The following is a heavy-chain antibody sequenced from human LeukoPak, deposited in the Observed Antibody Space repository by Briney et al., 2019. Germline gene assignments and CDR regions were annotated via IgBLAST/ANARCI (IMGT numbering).Heavy chain of an antibody. CDR2: VSYNGDIT. CDR3: AKDLYSSSWYNFDY. D-gene: IGHD6-13*01. CDR1: GVTFDSYA. J-gene: IGHJ4*02. V-gene: IGHV3-23*01. Sequence: GGSLRLSCAASGVTFDSYAMTWVRQAPGKGLEWVSTVSYNGDITFYADSVKGRFTISRDNSKNTLYLQMNSLRAEDAAVYYCAKDLYSSSWYNFDYWGQGTLVTVSS.